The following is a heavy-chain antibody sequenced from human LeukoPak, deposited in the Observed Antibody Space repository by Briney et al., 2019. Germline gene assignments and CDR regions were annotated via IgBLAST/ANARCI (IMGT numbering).Heavy chain of an antibody. CDR3: ARGIWSDHLVAYFLDS. J-gene: IGHJ4*02. Sequence: ASVKVSCKASGYTFTGYYMHWVRQAPGQGLEWMGWINPNSGGTNYAQKFQGWVTMTRDTSISTAYMELSRLRSEDTAVYYCARGIWSDHLVAYFLDSWGQGTLVTVSS. D-gene: IGHD5-12*01. V-gene: IGHV1-2*04. CDR1: GYTFTGYY. CDR2: INPNSGGT.